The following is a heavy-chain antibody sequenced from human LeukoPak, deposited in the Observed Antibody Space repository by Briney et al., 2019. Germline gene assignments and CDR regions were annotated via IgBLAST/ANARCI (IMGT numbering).Heavy chain of an antibody. D-gene: IGHD3-16*02. J-gene: IGHJ4*02. CDR1: GGSFSGYY. V-gene: IGHV4-34*01. CDR3: ARSKGYDYIWGSYRPSYVDY. Sequence: SETLSLTCAVYGGSFSGYYWSWIRQPPGKGLEWIGEINHSGSTNYNPSLKSRVTISVDTSKNQFSLKLSSVTAADTAVYYCARSKGYDYIWGSYRPSYVDYWGQGTLVTVSS. CDR2: INHSGST.